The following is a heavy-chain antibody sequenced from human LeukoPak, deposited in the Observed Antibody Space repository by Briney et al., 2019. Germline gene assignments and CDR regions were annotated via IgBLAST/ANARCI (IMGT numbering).Heavy chain of an antibody. CDR1: GGSLSSSSYY. CDR2: IYYSGST. V-gene: IGHV4-39*01. D-gene: IGHD3-10*01. Sequence: PSETLSLTCTVSGGSLSSSSYYWGWIRQPPGKGLEWIGSIYYSGSTYYNPSLKSRVTISVDTSKNQFSLKLSSVTAADTAVYYCARRVRYYGSGSPPEIGYWGQGTLVTVSS. J-gene: IGHJ4*02. CDR3: ARRVRYYGSGSPPEIGY.